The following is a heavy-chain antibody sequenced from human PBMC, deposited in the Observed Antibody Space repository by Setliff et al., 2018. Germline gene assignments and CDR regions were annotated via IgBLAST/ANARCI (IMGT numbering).Heavy chain of an antibody. Sequence: PSETLSLTCTVSGDSISSGDYFWSWIRQPPGKGLEWIAYIYHSGSAYYNPSLKSRVTMSVDTSNNQFSLHLTSVTAADTAVYYCAREVGTSTSSDAFDVWGQGMMVTVSS. CDR3: AREVGTSTSSDAFDV. D-gene: IGHD1-26*01. J-gene: IGHJ3*01. V-gene: IGHV4-30-4*08. CDR1: GDSISSGDYF. CDR2: IYHSGSA.